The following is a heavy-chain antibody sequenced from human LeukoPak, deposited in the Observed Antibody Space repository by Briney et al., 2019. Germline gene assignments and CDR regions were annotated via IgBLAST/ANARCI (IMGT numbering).Heavy chain of an antibody. Sequence: SETLSLTCTVSGGSISSGSYYWSWIRQPAGQGLEYIGRMYTSGSTNYNLSLKSRVTISVDTSKNQFSLKLTSVTAADTAVYYCARLFHDAFDIWGQGTMVTVSS. V-gene: IGHV4-61*02. CDR2: MYTSGST. CDR1: GGSISSGSYY. CDR3: ARLFHDAFDI. J-gene: IGHJ3*02.